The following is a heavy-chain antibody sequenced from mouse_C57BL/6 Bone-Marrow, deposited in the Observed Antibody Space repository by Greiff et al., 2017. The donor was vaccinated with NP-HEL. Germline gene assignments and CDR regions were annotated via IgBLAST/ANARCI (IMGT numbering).Heavy chain of an antibody. CDR2: IHPNSGST. Sequence: QVQLQQPGAELVKPGASVKLSCKASGYTFTSYWMHWVKQRPGQGLEWIGMIHPNSGSTNYNEKFKSKATLTVDNSSSTAYMQLSSLTSEDSAVYYCARRHPTYGSTMDYWGQGTSVTVSS. V-gene: IGHV1-64*01. CDR1: GYTFTSYW. D-gene: IGHD1-1*01. CDR3: ARRHPTYGSTMDY. J-gene: IGHJ4*01.